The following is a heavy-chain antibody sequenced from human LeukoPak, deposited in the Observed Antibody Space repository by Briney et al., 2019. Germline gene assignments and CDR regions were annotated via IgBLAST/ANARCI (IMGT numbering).Heavy chain of an antibody. CDR2: INPNSGGT. CDR1: GYTFTDYY. J-gene: IGHJ4*02. V-gene: IGHV1-2*02. Sequence: ASVKVSCKASGYTFTDYYIHWVRQAPGQGPEWMGWINPNSGGTNYAQKFQGRVTMTRDTSISTAYMELSRLSSDDTAVYYCGRGHGDYYQRPSDYWGQGTLVTVSS. CDR3: GRGHGDYYQRPSDY. D-gene: IGHD4-17*01.